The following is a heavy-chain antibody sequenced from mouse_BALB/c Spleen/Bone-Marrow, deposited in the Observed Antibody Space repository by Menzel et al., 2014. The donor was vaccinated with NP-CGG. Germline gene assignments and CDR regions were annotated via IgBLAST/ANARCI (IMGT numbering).Heavy chain of an antibody. J-gene: IGHJ3*01. D-gene: IGHD3-3*01. CDR2: INPSNGRA. CDR3: AGRDFKSWFAY. V-gene: IGHV1S81*02. Sequence: VKLVESGAELVKPGASVNLSCKASGYTFTSYWVYWVKQRPGQGLEWIGEINPSNGRANYNEKFKNKATLTVDKSTSTAYMQVSSLTSEDSAVYCCAGRDFKSWFAYWGQGTLVTVSA. CDR1: GYTFTSYW.